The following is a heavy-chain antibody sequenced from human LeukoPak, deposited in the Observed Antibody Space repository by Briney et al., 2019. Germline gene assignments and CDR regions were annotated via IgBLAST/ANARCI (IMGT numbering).Heavy chain of an antibody. CDR1: GFTFSSYA. CDR3: ASSSTRGPGNY. V-gene: IGHV3-30*14. D-gene: IGHD1-26*01. CDR2: ISYDGSNK. J-gene: IGHJ4*02. Sequence: PGGSLRLSCAASGFTFSSYAMHWVRQAPGKGLEWVAVISYDGSNKYYADSVKGRFTISRDNSKNTLYLQMNSLRAEDTAVYYCASSSTRGPGNYWGQGTLVTVSS.